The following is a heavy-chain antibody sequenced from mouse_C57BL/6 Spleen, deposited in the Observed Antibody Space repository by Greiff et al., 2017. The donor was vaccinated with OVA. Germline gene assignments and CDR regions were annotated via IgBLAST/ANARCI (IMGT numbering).Heavy chain of an antibody. CDR2: IHPNSGST. V-gene: IGHV1-64*01. CDR3: ARLGYYGSSYDYFDY. CDR1: GYTFTSYW. D-gene: IGHD1-1*01. Sequence: QVQLQQPGAELVKPGASVKLSCKASGYTFTSYWMHWVKQRPGQGLEWIGMIHPNSGSTNYNEKFKSKATLTVDKSSSTAYMQLSSLTSEDSAVYYCARLGYYGSSYDYFDYWGKGTTLTVSS. J-gene: IGHJ2*01.